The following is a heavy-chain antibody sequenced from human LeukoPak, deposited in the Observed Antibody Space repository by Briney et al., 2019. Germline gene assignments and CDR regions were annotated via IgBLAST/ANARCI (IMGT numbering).Heavy chain of an antibody. D-gene: IGHD2-15*01. Sequence: PSETLSLTCAVYGGSFSGYYWSWIRQPPGKGLEWIGEINHSGSTNYNPSLKSRVTISVDTSKNQFSLKLSSVTAADTAVYYCSYSFDAFDIWGQGTMVTVSS. J-gene: IGHJ3*02. CDR2: INHSGST. CDR1: GGSFSGYY. CDR3: SYSFDAFDI. V-gene: IGHV4-34*01.